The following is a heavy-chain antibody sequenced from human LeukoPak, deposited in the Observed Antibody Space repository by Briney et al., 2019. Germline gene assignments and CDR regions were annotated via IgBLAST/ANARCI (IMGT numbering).Heavy chain of an antibody. J-gene: IGHJ4*02. V-gene: IGHV1-69*13. D-gene: IGHD2-2*01. CDR1: GGTFSSYA. Sequence: SVKVSCKASGGTFSSYAISWVRQAPGRGLEWMGGIIPIFSTANYAQKLQGRVTTTADESTSTAYMELSSLRSEDTAVYYCARGPEGEYQLLTFLAYWGQGTLVTVSS. CDR3: ARGPEGEYQLLTFLAY. CDR2: IIPIFSTA.